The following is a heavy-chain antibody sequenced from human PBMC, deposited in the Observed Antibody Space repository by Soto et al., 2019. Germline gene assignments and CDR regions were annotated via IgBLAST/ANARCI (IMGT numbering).Heavy chain of an antibody. CDR3: ARNASGRGWFDP. CDR1: GGSVKSPSHY. Sequence: QVQLKESGPRLVRPSETLSLTCSVSGGSVKSPSHYWSWIRQSPGKGLEWIGNVYYIGTTDYNPSLENRVTILVDRSDNHVSLKLRSVTVDDTAVYYCARNASGRGWFDPWGQGVPVTVSS. V-gene: IGHV4-61*03. J-gene: IGHJ5*02. D-gene: IGHD3-10*01. CDR2: VYYIGTT.